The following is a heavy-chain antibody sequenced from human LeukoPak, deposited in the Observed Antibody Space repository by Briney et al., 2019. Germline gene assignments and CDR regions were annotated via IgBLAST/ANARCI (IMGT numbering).Heavy chain of an antibody. J-gene: IGHJ5*02. CDR3: ARDPSTTVTTSSNWLDP. D-gene: IGHD4-11*01. Sequence: GASVKVSCKASGYTFTGYYMHWVRQAPGQGLEWMGRINPNSGGTNYAQKFQGRVTMTRDTSISTAYMELSRLRSDDTAVYYCARDPSTTVTTSSNWLDPWGQGTLVTVSS. CDR2: INPNSGGT. CDR1: GYTFTGYY. V-gene: IGHV1-2*06.